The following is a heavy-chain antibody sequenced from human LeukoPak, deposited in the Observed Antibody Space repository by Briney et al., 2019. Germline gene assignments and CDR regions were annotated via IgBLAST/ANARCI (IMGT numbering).Heavy chain of an antibody. CDR3: ARPSIRGSPGWAFDI. V-gene: IGHV3-33*01. J-gene: IGHJ3*02. Sequence: GGSLRLSCAASGFTFSSYGMHWVRQAPGKGLEWVAVIWYDGSNKYYADSVKGRYTISRDNSKNTLYLQMNSLRAEDTAVYYCARPSIRGSPGWAFDIWGQGTMVTVSS. D-gene: IGHD1-26*01. CDR1: GFTFSSYG. CDR2: IWYDGSNK.